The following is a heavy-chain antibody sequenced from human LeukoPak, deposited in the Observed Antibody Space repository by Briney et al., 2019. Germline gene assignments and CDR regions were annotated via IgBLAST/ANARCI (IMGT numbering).Heavy chain of an antibody. J-gene: IGHJ5*02. Sequence: SETLSLTCTVSGSISGYYWSWIRQPPGKGLEWIGYIYTSGSTNYNPSLESRVTISVDTSKNQFSLDLSSVTAADTAVYYCARGGKKDWFDPWGQGTLVTVSS. CDR3: ARGGKKDWFDP. D-gene: IGHD6-25*01. CDR2: IYTSGST. CDR1: GSISGYY. V-gene: IGHV4-4*09.